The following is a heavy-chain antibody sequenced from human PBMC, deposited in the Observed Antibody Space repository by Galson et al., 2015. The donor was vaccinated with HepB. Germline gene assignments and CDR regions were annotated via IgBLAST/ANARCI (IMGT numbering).Heavy chain of an antibody. Sequence: SVKVSCKASGYTFTSYAMNWVRQAPGQGLEWMGWINTNTGNPTYAQGFTGRFVLSLDTSVSTAYLQISSLKAEDTAVYYCAREPPQAAAERGDYWGQGTLATVSS. D-gene: IGHD6-13*01. J-gene: IGHJ4*02. V-gene: IGHV7-4-1*02. CDR3: AREPPQAAAERGDY. CDR2: INTNTGNP. CDR1: GYTFTSYA.